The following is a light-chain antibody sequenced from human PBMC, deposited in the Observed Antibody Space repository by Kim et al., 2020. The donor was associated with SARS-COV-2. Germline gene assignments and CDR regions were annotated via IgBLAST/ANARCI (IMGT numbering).Light chain of an antibody. Sequence: SSELTQDPAVSVALGQTVRITCQGDSLRSYYATWYQQKPGQAPIVVIYGKNNRPSGIPDRFSGSSSGDTAPLTITGTQAGDEADYYCNSRGSNDNVLFGG. CDR2: GKN. J-gene: IGLJ2*01. V-gene: IGLV3-19*01. CDR1: SLRSYY. CDR3: NSRGSNDNVL.